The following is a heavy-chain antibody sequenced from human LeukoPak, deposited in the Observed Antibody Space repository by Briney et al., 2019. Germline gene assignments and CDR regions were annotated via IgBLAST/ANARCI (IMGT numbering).Heavy chain of an antibody. Sequence: GGSLRLSCAASGFTFIDYDMHWVRQVIGKGREWVSAIGIRGDTHYSGSVKGRFTISRENAESSLYLQMNSLRAEDTAVYYCARGGIQVSGIDEFDYWGQGTLVTVSS. CDR1: GFTFIDYD. J-gene: IGHJ4*02. CDR2: IGIRGDT. CDR3: ARGGIQVSGIDEFDY. V-gene: IGHV3-13*01. D-gene: IGHD6-19*01.